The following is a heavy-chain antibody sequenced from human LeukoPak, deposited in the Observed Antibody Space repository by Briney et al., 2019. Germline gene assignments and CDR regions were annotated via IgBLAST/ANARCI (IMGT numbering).Heavy chain of an antibody. CDR3: ARDYYYGSGSYSV. V-gene: IGHV4-39*07. CDR1: GGSISSSSYY. J-gene: IGHJ4*02. CDR2: IYYSGST. D-gene: IGHD3-10*01. Sequence: SETLSLTCTVSGGSISSSSYYWGWIRQPPGKGLEWIGSIYYSGSTYYNPSLKSRVTISVDTSKNQFSLKLSSVTAADTAVYYCARDYYYGSGSYSVWGQGTLVTVSS.